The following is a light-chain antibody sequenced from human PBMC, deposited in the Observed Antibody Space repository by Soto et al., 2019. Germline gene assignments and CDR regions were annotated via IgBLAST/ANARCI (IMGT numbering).Light chain of an antibody. Sequence: EVVFTQSPDTLSLSPGETATLSCRANQSVDRYVAWYQQKVGQAPRLIIYDAYTRATGVGARFTGIGSATDFSLTITSLEPADFAVYYCQQRGKWPSTFGPGTKVEMK. CDR2: DAY. J-gene: IGKJ2*02. V-gene: IGKV3-11*01. CDR1: QSVDRY. CDR3: QQRGKWPST.